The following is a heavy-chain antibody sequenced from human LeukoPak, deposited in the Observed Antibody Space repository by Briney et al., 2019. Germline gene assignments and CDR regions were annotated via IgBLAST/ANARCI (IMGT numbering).Heavy chain of an antibody. CDR3: APRGDIEHSYGYGKWFDP. D-gene: IGHD5-18*01. J-gene: IGHJ5*02. CDR1: GGSFSGYY. V-gene: IGHV4-34*01. CDR2: INHSGST. Sequence: SETLSLACAVYGGSFSGYYWSWIRQPPGKGLEWIGEINHSGSTNYNASLKSRVTISVDTSKNQFSLRLSSVTAADTAVYYCAPRGDIEHSYGYGKWFDPWGQGTRVTVSS.